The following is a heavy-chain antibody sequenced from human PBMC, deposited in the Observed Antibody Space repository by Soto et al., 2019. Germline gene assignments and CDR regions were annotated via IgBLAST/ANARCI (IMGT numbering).Heavy chain of an antibody. CDR1: GGTFSSYA. CDR3: AGGVVYGDYGGSGYYGMDV. Sequence: QVQLVQSGAEVKKPGSSVKVSCKASGGTFSSYAISWVRQAPGQGLEWMGGIIPIFGTANYAQKFQGRVTTTGDAGASTAYRELGRLRSEDPGVDYWAGGVVYGDYGGSGYYGMDVWGQGTTVTVSS. J-gene: IGHJ6*02. CDR2: IIPIFGTA. V-gene: IGHV1-69*01. D-gene: IGHD4-17*01.